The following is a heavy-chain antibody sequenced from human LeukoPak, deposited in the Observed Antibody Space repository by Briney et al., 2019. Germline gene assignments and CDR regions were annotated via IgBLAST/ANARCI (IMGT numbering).Heavy chain of an antibody. J-gene: IGHJ4*02. D-gene: IGHD3-22*01. CDR3: ARDDDYYDSSGYYYDYFDY. V-gene: IGHV3-7*01. Sequence: GGSLRLSCAASGFTFSRYWMSWVRQAPGKGLEWVASIKQDGSEKYYVDSVKGRFTISRDNAKNSLYVQMNSLRAEDTAVYYCARDDDYYDSSGYYYDYFDYWGQGTLVTVSS. CDR1: GFTFSRYW. CDR2: IKQDGSEK.